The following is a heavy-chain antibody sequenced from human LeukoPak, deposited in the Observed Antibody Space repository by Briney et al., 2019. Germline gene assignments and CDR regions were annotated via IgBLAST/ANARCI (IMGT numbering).Heavy chain of an antibody. J-gene: IGHJ1*01. Sequence: GGSLRLSCAASGFTFSSYGMHWVRQAPGKGLEGVAFIRYDGSNKYYADSVKGRFTISRDNSKNTLYLQMNSLRAEDTAVYYCASVVQGYDSSGYYEGHFQHWGQGTLVTVSS. CDR1: GFTFSSYG. CDR3: ASVVQGYDSSGYYEGHFQH. V-gene: IGHV3-30*02. CDR2: IRYDGSNK. D-gene: IGHD3-22*01.